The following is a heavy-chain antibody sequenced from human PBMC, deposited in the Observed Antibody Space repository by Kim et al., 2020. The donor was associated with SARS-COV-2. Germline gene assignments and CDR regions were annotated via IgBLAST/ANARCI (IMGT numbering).Heavy chain of an antibody. CDR1: GGSFSGYY. J-gene: IGHJ4*02. CDR2: INHSGST. CDR3: AREPKTRRGGDCFDY. D-gene: IGHD2-21*02. V-gene: IGHV4-34*01. Sequence: SETLSLTCAVYGGSFSGYYWSWIRQPPGKGLEWIGEINHSGSTNYNPSLKSRVTISVDTSKNQFSLKLSSVTAAATAVYYCAREPKTRRGGDCFDYWGQGTLVTVSS.